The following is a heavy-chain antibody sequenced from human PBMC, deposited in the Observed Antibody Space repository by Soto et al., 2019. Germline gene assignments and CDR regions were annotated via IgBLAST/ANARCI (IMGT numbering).Heavy chain of an antibody. V-gene: IGHV4-30-4*01. J-gene: IGHJ5*02. D-gene: IGHD2-2*01. CDR3: ARDCSSTSCYPT. CDR2: IYYSGST. Sequence: SETLSLTCTVSGGSVSSGDYYWIWIRQPPGKGLEWIGYIYYSGSTYYNPSLKSRVTISVDTSKNQFSLKLSSVTAADTAVYYCARDCSSTSCYPTWGQGTLVTVSS. CDR1: GGSVSSGDYY.